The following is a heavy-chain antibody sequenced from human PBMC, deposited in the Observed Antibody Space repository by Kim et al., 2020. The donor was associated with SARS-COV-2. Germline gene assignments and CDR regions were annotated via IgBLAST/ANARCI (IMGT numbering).Heavy chain of an antibody. CDR1: GGSFSCYY. V-gene: IGHV4-34*01. Sequence: SETLSLTCAVYGGSFSCYYWSWIRQPPGKGLEWIGEINHSGSTNYNPSLKSRVTISVDTSKNQFSLKLSSVTAADTAVYYCARGGIVGANGDAFDIWGQGTMVTVSS. CDR3: ARGGIVGANGDAFDI. J-gene: IGHJ3*02. CDR2: INHSGST. D-gene: IGHD1-26*01.